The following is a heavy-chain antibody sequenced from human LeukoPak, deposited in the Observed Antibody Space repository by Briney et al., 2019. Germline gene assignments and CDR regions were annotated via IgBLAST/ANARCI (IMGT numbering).Heavy chain of an antibody. CDR2: IYSGGST. CDR3: ARRMIYDY. CDR1: GFIVSSNY. D-gene: IGHD2-8*01. J-gene: IGHJ4*02. V-gene: IGHV3-66*04. Sequence: GGSLRLSCAASGFIVSSNYMSWVRQAPGKGLEWVSVIYSGGSTYYADFVKGRFTISRDNSKNTLHLQMNSLRAEDTAVYYCARRMIYDYWGQGTLVTVSS.